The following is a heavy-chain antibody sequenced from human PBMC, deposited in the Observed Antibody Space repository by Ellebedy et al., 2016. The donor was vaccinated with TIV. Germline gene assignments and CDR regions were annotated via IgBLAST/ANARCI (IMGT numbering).Heavy chain of an antibody. D-gene: IGHD6-13*01. CDR3: AREEPLGPGIAAAGTDYYGMDV. Sequence: AASVKVSCKASGYTFTSYGISWVRQAPGHGLEWMGWISAYNGNTNYAQKLQGRVTMTTDTSTSTAYMELRSLRSDDTAVYYCAREEPLGPGIAAAGTDYYGMDVWGQGTTVTVSS. J-gene: IGHJ6*02. CDR2: ISAYNGNT. V-gene: IGHV1-18*01. CDR1: GYTFTSYG.